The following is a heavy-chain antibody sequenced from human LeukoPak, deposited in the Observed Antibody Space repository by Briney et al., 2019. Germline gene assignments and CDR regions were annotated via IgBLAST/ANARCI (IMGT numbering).Heavy chain of an antibody. Sequence: SETLSLTCAVYGGSFSGYYWTWIRQPPGKGLEWIGEINHSGNTNYNPSLKSRVTISVDRSRNQFSLKLNSVTAADTAAYYCARPIYCSSTSCSGALDVWGQGTTVTVSS. CDR3: ARPIYCSSTSCSGALDV. D-gene: IGHD2-2*01. CDR2: INHSGNT. J-gene: IGHJ6*02. CDR1: GGSFSGYY. V-gene: IGHV4-34*01.